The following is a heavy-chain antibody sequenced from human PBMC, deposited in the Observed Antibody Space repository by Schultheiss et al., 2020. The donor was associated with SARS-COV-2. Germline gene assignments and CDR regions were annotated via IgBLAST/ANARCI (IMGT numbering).Heavy chain of an antibody. CDR3: ARAFYGPMKTQYYGVDV. D-gene: IGHD2/OR15-2a*01. CDR1: GGSFSGYY. J-gene: IGHJ6*02. CDR2: IYYTGTT. Sequence: SETLSLTCDVYGGSFSGYYWSWIRQPPGKGLEWIGSIYYTGTTYSNPSLRRRLTMSVDTSKNQFSLKLSSVTAADTAVYYCARAFYGPMKTQYYGVDVWGRGTPVTVSS. V-gene: IGHV4-34*01.